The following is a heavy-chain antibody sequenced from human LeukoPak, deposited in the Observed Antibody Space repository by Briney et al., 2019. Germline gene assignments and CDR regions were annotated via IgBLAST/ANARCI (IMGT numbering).Heavy chain of an antibody. V-gene: IGHV3-7*01. CDR3: ASRLTDSSGYYPSYYFDY. CDR2: IKQDGSER. Sequence: PGGSLRLSCAASGFTCSSYWMSWVRQAPGKGLEWVANIKQDGSERYYVDSVKGRFTISRDNAKNSLYLQMNSLRAEDTAVYYCASRLTDSSGYYPSYYFDYWGQGTLVTVSS. CDR1: GFTCSSYW. D-gene: IGHD3-22*01. J-gene: IGHJ4*02.